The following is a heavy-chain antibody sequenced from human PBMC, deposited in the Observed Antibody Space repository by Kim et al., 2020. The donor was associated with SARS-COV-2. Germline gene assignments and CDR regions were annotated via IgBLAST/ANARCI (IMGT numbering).Heavy chain of an antibody. CDR1: GFTFSRYW. V-gene: IGHV3-7*01. CDR2: VKQDESQE. J-gene: IGHJ3*02. CDR3: ARDRETSEGFWGYDAFD. Sequence: GGSLRLSCTASGFTFSRYWMSWVRQSPGKGLEWVATVKQDESQEYYVDSVNGRFSISRDNAKNSLSLQMNSLRSEDTAVYYCARDRETSEGFWGYDAFD. D-gene: IGHD7-27*01.